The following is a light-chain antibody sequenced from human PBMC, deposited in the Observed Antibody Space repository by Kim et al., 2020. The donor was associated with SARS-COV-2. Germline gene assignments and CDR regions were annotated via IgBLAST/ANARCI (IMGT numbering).Light chain of an antibody. CDR2: VNSDGSH. V-gene: IGLV4-69*01. CDR1: SGHSIYA. J-gene: IGLJ3*02. Sequence: QPVLTQSPSASASLGASVKLTCTLSSGHSIYAIAWHQQQPEEGPRYLLRVNSDGSHSKGDGIPDRFSGSSSGAERYLTISSLQSEDEADYYCQTWGTGIRVFGGGTQLTVL. CDR3: QTWGTGIRV.